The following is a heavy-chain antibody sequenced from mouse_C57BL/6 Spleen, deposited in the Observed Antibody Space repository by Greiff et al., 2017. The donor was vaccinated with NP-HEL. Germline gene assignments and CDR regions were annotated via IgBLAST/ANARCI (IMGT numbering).Heavy chain of an antibody. CDR1: GYTFTSYW. J-gene: IGHJ4*01. CDR2: IHPNSGST. CDR3: ARSPSSTVVATDAMDY. D-gene: IGHD1-1*01. V-gene: IGHV1-64*01. Sequence: VQLQQPGAELVKPGASVKLSCKASGYTFTSYWMHWVKQRPGQGLEWIGMIHPNSGSTNYNEKFKSKATLTVDKSSSTAYMQLSSLTSEDSAVYYCARSPSSTVVATDAMDYWGQGTSVTVSS.